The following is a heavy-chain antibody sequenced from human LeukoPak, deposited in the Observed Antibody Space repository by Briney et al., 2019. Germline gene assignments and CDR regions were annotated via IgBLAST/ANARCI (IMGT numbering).Heavy chain of an antibody. Sequence: PGRSLRLSCAASGFTFSSYAMHWVRQAPGEGLEWVAVISYDGSNKYYADSVKGRFTISRDNSKNTLYLQMNSLRAEDTAVYYCARERVVYYYYYGMDVWGKGTTVTVSS. V-gene: IGHV3-30*04. CDR1: GFTFSSYA. CDR2: ISYDGSNK. J-gene: IGHJ6*04. CDR3: ARERVVYYYYYGMDV.